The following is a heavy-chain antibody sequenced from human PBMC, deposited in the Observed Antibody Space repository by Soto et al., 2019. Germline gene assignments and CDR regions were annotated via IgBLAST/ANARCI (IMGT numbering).Heavy chain of an antibody. CDR1: GYTFSTYG. V-gene: IGHV1-18*01. Sequence: QVQLVQSGAEVKKPGASVKVSCKASGYTFSTYGISWVRQAPGQGLEWMGWISAYNVNTNYAQQLQGRVTMTTDPSTSIADMEPRCMTSDETAVYYCAMQYGAATLHWFDPWGQGTLVTVSS. CDR3: AMQYGAATLHWFDP. D-gene: IGHD1-1*01. CDR2: ISAYNVNT. J-gene: IGHJ5*02.